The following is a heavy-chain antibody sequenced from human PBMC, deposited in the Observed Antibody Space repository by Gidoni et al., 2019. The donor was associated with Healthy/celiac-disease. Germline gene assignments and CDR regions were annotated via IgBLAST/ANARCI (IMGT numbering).Heavy chain of an antibody. J-gene: IGHJ4*02. CDR2: IDYSGST. V-gene: IGHV4-59*01. CDR3: AREAITGTTFDY. D-gene: IGHD1-7*01. CDR1: GGSISSYY. Sequence: VQLQESGPGLVKPSETVSPTCMVAGGSISSYYWSWTRQPPGKGLEWIGYIDYSGSTNYNPSLKSRVTISVYTAKNQYSLKLSSVTAADTAVYYCAREAITGTTFDYWGQGTLVTVSS.